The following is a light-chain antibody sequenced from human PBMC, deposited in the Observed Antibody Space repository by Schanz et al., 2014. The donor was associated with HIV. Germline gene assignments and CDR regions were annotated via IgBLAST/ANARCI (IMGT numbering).Light chain of an antibody. V-gene: IGLV2-8*01. J-gene: IGLJ2*01. CDR2: EVS. CDR1: SSDVGGYNY. Sequence: QSALTQPASVSGSPGQSITISCTGTSSDVGGYNYVSWYQQHPGKAPKLMIYEVSKRPSGVPDRFSGSKSGNTASLTVSGLQAEDEADYYCSSYAGSNVAFGGGTKLTVL. CDR3: SSYAGSNVA.